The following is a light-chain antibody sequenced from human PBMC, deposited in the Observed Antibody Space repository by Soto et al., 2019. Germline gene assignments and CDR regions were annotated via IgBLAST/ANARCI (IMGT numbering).Light chain of an antibody. CDR1: QSVSSAN. V-gene: IGKV3-20*01. CDR3: QLYGGSLIT. CDR2: GAS. J-gene: IGKJ5*01. Sequence: FVLTQSPGTLSLSPGESATLSCTTSQSVSSANLAWYRQKPGQPPRLLIYGASSRATGIPDRFSGGGSGTDFTLTISRLEPEDFAVYFCQLYGGSLITFGQGTRLEIK.